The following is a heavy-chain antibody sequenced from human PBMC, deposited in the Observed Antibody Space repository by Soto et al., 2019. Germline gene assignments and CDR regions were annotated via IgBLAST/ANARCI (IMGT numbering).Heavy chain of an antibody. CDR2: IGAYNGNT. CDR1: GYTFTSYG. J-gene: IGHJ4*02. Sequence: ASVKVSCKASGYTFTSYGISWVRQAPGQGLEWMGWIGAYNGNTNYAQKLQGRVTMTTDTSTSTAYMELRSLRSDDTAVYYCARGSSGSYLSPFDYWGQGTLVTVSS. D-gene: IGHD1-26*01. V-gene: IGHV1-18*04. CDR3: ARGSSGSYLSPFDY.